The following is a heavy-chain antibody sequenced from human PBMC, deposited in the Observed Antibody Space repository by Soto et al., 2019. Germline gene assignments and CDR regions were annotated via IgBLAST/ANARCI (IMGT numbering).Heavy chain of an antibody. J-gene: IGHJ6*02. CDR2: INPNSGGT. D-gene: IGHD2-2*01. V-gene: IGHV1-2*04. CDR1: GYTFTGYY. Sequence: QVQLVQSGAEVKKPGASVKVSCKASGYTFTGYYMHWVRQAPGQGLEWMGWINPNSGGTNYAQKFQGWVTMTRDTSISTAYMELSRLRSDDTAVYYCARYPLGYCSSTSCYYYYGMDVWGQGTTVTVSS. CDR3: ARYPLGYCSSTSCYYYYGMDV.